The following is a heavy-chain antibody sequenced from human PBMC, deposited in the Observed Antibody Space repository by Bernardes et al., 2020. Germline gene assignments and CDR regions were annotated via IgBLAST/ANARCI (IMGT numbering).Heavy chain of an antibody. CDR1: GGSISSYY. V-gene: IGHV4-4*07. Sequence: SETLSLTCTVSGGSISSYYWSWIRQPAGKGLEWIGRIYTSGSTNYNPSLKSRVTMLVDTSKNQFSLKLSSVTAADTAVYYCAREARYCSSTSCHGFDPWGQGTLVTVSS. J-gene: IGHJ5*02. CDR2: IYTSGST. D-gene: IGHD2-2*01. CDR3: AREARYCSSTSCHGFDP.